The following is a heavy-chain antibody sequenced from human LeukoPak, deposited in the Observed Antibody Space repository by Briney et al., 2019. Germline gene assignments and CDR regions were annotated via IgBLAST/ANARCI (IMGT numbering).Heavy chain of an antibody. D-gene: IGHD1-26*01. J-gene: IGHJ4*02. CDR2: ISYDGSNK. CDR1: GFTFSSYA. V-gene: IGHV3-30-3*01. CDR3: ARGSRRFDY. Sequence: PGRSLRLSCAASGFTFSSYAMHWVRQAPGKGLEWVAVISYDGSNKYYADSVKGRFTISRDNSKNTLYLQMNSLRAEDTAVYYCARGSRRFDYWGQGTLVTVSS.